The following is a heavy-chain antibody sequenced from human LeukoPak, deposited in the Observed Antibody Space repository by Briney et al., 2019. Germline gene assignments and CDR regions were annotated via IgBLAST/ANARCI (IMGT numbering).Heavy chain of an antibody. CDR3: ARERSSTSCYGGAFDI. V-gene: IGHV3-11*01. D-gene: IGHD2-2*01. Sequence: GGSLRLSCAASGFTFSDYYMSWIRQAPGKGLEWVSYISSSGSTIYYADSVKGRFTISRDNAKNSLYLQMNSLRAEDTAVYYCARERSSTSCYGGAFDIWGQGTMVTVSS. J-gene: IGHJ3*02. CDR1: GFTFSDYY. CDR2: ISSSGSTI.